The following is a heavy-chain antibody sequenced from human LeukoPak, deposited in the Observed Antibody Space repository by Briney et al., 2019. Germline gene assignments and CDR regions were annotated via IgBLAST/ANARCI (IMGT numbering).Heavy chain of an antibody. J-gene: IGHJ4*02. D-gene: IGHD3-22*01. CDR2: ISSSSSYI. Sequence: GGSLRLSCAASGFTFSSYSMNWVRQAPGKGLEWVSSISSSSSYIYYADSVKGRFTISRDNAKNSLYLQMNSLRAEDTAVYYCASWERVVITTYYFDYWGQGTLVTVSS. CDR1: GFTFSSYS. V-gene: IGHV3-21*01. CDR3: ASWERVVITTYYFDY.